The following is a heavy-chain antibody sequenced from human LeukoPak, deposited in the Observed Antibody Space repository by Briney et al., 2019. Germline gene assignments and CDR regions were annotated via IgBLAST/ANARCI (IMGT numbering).Heavy chain of an antibody. D-gene: IGHD6-19*01. CDR3: AKGLRLITVAGFIDY. Sequence: PGGSLRLSCAVSGFTFSGFWMSWSRQAPGKGLEWVSAISGSGGSTYYADSVKGRFTISRDNSKNTLYLQMNSLRAEDTAVYYCAKGLRLITVAGFIDYWGQGTLVTVSS. CDR2: ISGSGGST. J-gene: IGHJ4*02. CDR1: GFTFSGFW. V-gene: IGHV3-23*01.